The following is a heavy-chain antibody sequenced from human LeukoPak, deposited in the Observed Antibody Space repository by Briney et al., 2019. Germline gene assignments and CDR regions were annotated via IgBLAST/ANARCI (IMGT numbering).Heavy chain of an antibody. CDR2: IYYSGST. D-gene: IGHD3-22*01. V-gene: IGHV4-61*01. J-gene: IGHJ4*02. CDR1: GDPISSYGDYGNYK. CDR3: ARAHDSSGKRGFDY. Sequence: TSETLSLTCTVSGDPISSYGDYGNYKWTWIRQPPGKGLEWIGYIYYSGSTNYNPSLKSRVTISVDTSKNQFSLKLSSVTAADTAVYYCARAHDSSGKRGFDYWGQGTLVTVSS.